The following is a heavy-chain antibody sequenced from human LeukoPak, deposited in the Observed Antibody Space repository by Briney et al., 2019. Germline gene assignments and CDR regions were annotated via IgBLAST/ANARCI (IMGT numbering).Heavy chain of an antibody. J-gene: IGHJ4*02. CDR2: IKQDGSEK. CDR1: GFTFSSYW. Sequence: GESLRLSCAASGFTFSSYWMSWVRQAPGKGLEWVANIKQDGSEKYYVDSVKGRFTISRDNAKNSLYLQMNSLRAEDTAVYYCARERYSMVRGVYEDYFDYWGQGTLVTVSS. V-gene: IGHV3-7*01. CDR3: ARERYSMVRGVYEDYFDY. D-gene: IGHD3-10*01.